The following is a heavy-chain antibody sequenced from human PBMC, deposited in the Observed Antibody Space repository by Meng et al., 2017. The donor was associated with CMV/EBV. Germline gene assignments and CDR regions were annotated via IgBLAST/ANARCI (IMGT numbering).Heavy chain of an antibody. Sequence: SVKVSCKASGDTFSSYAISWVRQAPGQGLEWMGGIIPIFGTANYAQKFQGRVTITTDESTSTAYMELSSLRSEDTAVYYCARDSADSSGYYYGYYYYGMDVWGQGTTVTVSS. CDR3: ARDSADSSGYYYGYYYYGMDV. J-gene: IGHJ6*02. CDR2: IIPIFGTA. D-gene: IGHD3-22*01. CDR1: GDTFSSYA. V-gene: IGHV1-69*05.